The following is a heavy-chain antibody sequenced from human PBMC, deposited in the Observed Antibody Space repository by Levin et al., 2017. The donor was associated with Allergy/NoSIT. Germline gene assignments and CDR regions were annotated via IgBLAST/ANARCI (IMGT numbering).Heavy chain of an antibody. Sequence: PGGSLRLSCAASGFTFNNYVMTWVRQAPGKGLEWVSAISGSGGSTYYADSVKGRFTISRDNSKNTLYLQMNSLRAEDTAIYYCAKSPFDRANWFDPWGQGTLVTVCS. CDR1: GFTFNNYV. CDR2: ISGSGGST. CDR3: AKSPFDRANWFDP. J-gene: IGHJ5*02. D-gene: IGHD2/OR15-2a*01. V-gene: IGHV3-23*01.